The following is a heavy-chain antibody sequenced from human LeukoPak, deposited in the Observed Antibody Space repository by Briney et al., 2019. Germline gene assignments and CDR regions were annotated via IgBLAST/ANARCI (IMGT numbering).Heavy chain of an antibody. CDR3: ARWYGDFPWFDP. J-gene: IGHJ5*02. CDR1: GGSISSYY. V-gene: IGHV4-4*07. D-gene: IGHD2-21*01. CDR2: IYTSGST. Sequence: PSETLSLTCTVSGGSISSYYRSWIRQPAGKGLDWIGRIYTSGSTNYNPSLKSRVTMSVDTSKNQFSLKLSSVTAADTAVYYCARWYGDFPWFDPWGQGTLVTVSS.